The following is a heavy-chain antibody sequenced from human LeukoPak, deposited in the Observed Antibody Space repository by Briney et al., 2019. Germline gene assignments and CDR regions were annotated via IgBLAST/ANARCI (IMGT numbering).Heavy chain of an antibody. V-gene: IGHV1-69*04. CDR1: GGTFSSYA. J-gene: IGHJ4*02. Sequence: SVKVSCKASGGTFSSYAISWVGQAPGQGLEWMGRIIPILGIANYAQKFQGRVTITADKSTSTAYMELSSLRSEDTAVYYCARLDEMATITVDYWGQRTLVTVSS. CDR2: IIPILGIA. D-gene: IGHD5-24*01. CDR3: ARLDEMATITVDY.